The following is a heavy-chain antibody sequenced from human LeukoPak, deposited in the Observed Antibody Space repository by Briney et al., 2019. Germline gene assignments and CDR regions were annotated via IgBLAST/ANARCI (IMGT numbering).Heavy chain of an antibody. D-gene: IGHD3-3*01. J-gene: IGHJ6*03. CDR3: ARDGTYYDFWSGYWYYYYMDV. Sequence: ASVKVSCKASGYTFTSYGISWVRQAPGQGLEWMGWISAYNGNTNYAQKLQGRVTMTTDTSTSTAYMELRSLRSDDTAVYYCARDGTYYDFWSGYWYYYYMDVWGKGTTVTVSS. V-gene: IGHV1-18*01. CDR1: GYTFTSYG. CDR2: ISAYNGNT.